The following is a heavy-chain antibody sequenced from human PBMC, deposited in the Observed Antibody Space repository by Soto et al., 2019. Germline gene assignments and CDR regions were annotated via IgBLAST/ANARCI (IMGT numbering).Heavy chain of an antibody. CDR1: GYSLSDLS. Sequence: SVKVSCKVSGYSLSDLSIHWVRQAPGKGLEWMGGLDAEDGETIYAQKLQGRGTMTEDTSTDTAYMELSSLTSEDTAMYYCATLPRTIERTPAAIWSFDSWGQGAMVTVSS. CDR2: LDAEDGET. V-gene: IGHV1-24*01. CDR3: ATLPRTIERTPAAIWSFDS. D-gene: IGHD2-2*01. J-gene: IGHJ4*02.